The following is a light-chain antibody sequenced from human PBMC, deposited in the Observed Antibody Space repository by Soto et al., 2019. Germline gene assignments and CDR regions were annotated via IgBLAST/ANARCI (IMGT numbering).Light chain of an antibody. CDR2: GAS. J-gene: IGKJ1*01. CDR1: QSVSSSY. V-gene: IGKV3-20*01. CDR3: QQSYSTPRT. Sequence: EIVLTQSPGTLSLSPCERATLSCSASQSVSSSYLAWYQQKPGQAPRLLIYGASTRATGIPARFSGSGSGTDFTLTISSLQPEDFATYYCQQSYSTPRTFGQGTKVDIK.